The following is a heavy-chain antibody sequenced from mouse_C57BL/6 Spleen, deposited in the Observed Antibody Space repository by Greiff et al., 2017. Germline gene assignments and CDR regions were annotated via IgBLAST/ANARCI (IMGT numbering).Heavy chain of an antibody. CDR3: ARSFDYYGSSVDY. D-gene: IGHD1-1*01. Sequence: QVQLQQPGAELVKPGASVKLSCKASGYTFTSYWMHWVKQRPGQGLEWIGMIHPNSGSTNYNEKFKSKATLTVDKSSSPAYMQLSSLTSEDSAVYYCARSFDYYGSSVDYWGQGTTLTVSS. CDR1: GYTFTSYW. J-gene: IGHJ2*01. CDR2: IHPNSGST. V-gene: IGHV1-64*01.